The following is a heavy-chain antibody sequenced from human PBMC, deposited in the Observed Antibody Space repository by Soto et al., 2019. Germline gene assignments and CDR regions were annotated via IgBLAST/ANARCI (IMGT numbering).Heavy chain of an antibody. CDR2: IYHTGGT. CDR3: AKNTCYGGYCDTAFKI. Sequence: VQLQESGPGLVKPSGTLSLTCAVSGVSISSDNWWSWVRQPPGKGLEWMGEIYHTGGTFYNPSLKSRVPVSLDKSNNQFSLRLTSVTAADTAVYYCAKNTCYGGYCDTAFKIWGQGTTVTVSP. CDR1: GVSISSDNW. D-gene: IGHD2-21*01. J-gene: IGHJ3*02. V-gene: IGHV4-4*02.